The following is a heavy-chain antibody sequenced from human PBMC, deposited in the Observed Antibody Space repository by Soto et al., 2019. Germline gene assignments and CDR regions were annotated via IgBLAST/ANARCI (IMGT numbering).Heavy chain of an antibody. J-gene: IGHJ6*02. CDR3: ARTPPSIAADRIGYYYYGMDV. D-gene: IGHD6-13*01. CDR1: GFSLSTSGMC. V-gene: IGHV2-70*01. CDR2: IDWDDDK. Sequence: SGPTLVNPTQTLTLTCTFSGFSLSTSGMCVSWIRQPPGKALEWLALIDWDDDKYYSTSLKTRLTISKDTSKNQVVLTMTNMDPVDTATYYCARTPPSIAADRIGYYYYGMDVWGQGTTVTVSS.